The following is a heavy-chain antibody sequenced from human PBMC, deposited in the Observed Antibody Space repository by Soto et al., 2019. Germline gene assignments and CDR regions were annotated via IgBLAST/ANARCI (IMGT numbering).Heavy chain of an antibody. J-gene: IGHJ4*02. V-gene: IGHV3-64D*06. CDR3: VKLPVKITPWPRGFDY. CDR2: IISHGGIT. CDR1: GFTFSSYS. D-gene: IGHD3-16*01. Sequence: GGALRLSCSASGFTFSSYSMHWVRQAPWKGLEYVSAIISHGGITHYADTVKDRFTISRDNSKNILYLQMSSLRPEDTAVYYCVKLPVKITPWPRGFDYWGQGTLVTVSS.